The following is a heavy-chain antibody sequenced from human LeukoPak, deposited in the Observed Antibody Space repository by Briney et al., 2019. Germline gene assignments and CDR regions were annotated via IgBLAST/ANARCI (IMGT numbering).Heavy chain of an antibody. CDR2: VSGSASNT. Sequence: GGSLRPSCAASGFTFSNYAMSWVRQAPGKGLEWVSTVSGSASNTYYADSVKGRFTISRDNSKTTLYLQMNSLRADDTAVYYCAKGFQTYGELSFDVWGQGTLVAVSS. CDR1: GFTFSNYA. CDR3: AKGFQTYGELSFDV. V-gene: IGHV3-23*01. D-gene: IGHD4-17*01. J-gene: IGHJ4*02.